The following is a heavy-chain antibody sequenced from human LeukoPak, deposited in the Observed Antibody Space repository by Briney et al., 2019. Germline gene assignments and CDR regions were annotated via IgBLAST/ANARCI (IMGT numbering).Heavy chain of an antibody. CDR2: ISSSSSYI. Sequence: PGGSLRLSCAASGFTFSSYSMNWVRQAPGKGLEWVSSISSSSSYIYYADSVKGRFTISRDDAKNSLYLQMNSLRAEDTAVYYCARAYGDYDRDYYYYMDVWGKGTTVTVSS. D-gene: IGHD4-17*01. CDR3: ARAYGDYDRDYYYYMDV. V-gene: IGHV3-21*01. J-gene: IGHJ6*03. CDR1: GFTFSSYS.